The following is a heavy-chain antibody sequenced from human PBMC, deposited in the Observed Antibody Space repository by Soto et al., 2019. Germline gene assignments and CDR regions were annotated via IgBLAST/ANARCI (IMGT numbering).Heavy chain of an antibody. CDR1: GGTFSSYA. CDR3: ARGHGHIVVVTAIDWYFDL. Sequence: QVQLVQSGAEVKKPGSSVKVSCKASGGTFSSYAISWVRQAPGQGLEWMGGIIPIFGTANYAQKFQGRVTIIADESTSTAYRELSSLRSEDTAVYYCARGHGHIVVVTAIDWYFDLWGRGTLVTVSS. D-gene: IGHD2-21*02. CDR2: IIPIFGTA. J-gene: IGHJ2*01. V-gene: IGHV1-69*12.